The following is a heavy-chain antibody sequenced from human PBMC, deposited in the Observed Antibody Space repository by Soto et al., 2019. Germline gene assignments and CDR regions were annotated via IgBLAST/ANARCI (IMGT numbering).Heavy chain of an antibody. CDR2: IYSGGST. V-gene: IGHV3-66*01. D-gene: IGHD1-1*01. CDR3: ASEVENPDAFDI. J-gene: IGHJ3*02. CDR1: GFTVSSNY. Sequence: EVQLVESGGGLVQPGGSLRLSCAASGFTVSSNYMSWVRQAPGKGLEWVSVIYSGGSTYYADSVKGRFTISRDNSKNTLYLQMNSLRAEDTAVYYCASEVENPDAFDIRGQGTMVTVSS.